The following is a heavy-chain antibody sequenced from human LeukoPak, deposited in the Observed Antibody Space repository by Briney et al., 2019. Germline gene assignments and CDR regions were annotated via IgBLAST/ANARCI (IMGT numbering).Heavy chain of an antibody. Sequence: GASVKVSCKASGYTFTSYGISWVRQAPGQGLEWMGWISAYNGNTNYAQKLQGRVTMTTDTSTSTAYMELRSLRSDDTAVYYCARDGGYYDSSGYYYVDNWFDPWGQGTLVTVSS. D-gene: IGHD3-22*01. J-gene: IGHJ5*02. CDR3: ARDGGYYDSSGYYYVDNWFDP. V-gene: IGHV1-18*01. CDR1: GYTFTSYG. CDR2: ISAYNGNT.